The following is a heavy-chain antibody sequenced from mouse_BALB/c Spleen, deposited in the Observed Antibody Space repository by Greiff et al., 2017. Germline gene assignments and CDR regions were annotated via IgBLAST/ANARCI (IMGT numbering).Heavy chain of an antibody. J-gene: IGHJ3*01. CDR1: GYSFTSYW. CDR3: ARGTMITPFAY. CDR2: IDPSDSET. D-gene: IGHD2-4*01. V-gene: IGHV1S127*01. Sequence: QVQLQQSGPQLVRPGASVKISCKASGYSFTSYWMHWVKQRPGQGLEWIGMIDPSDSETRLNQKFKDKATLTVDKSSSTAYMQLSSPTSEDSAVYYCARGTMITPFAYWGQGTLVTVSA.